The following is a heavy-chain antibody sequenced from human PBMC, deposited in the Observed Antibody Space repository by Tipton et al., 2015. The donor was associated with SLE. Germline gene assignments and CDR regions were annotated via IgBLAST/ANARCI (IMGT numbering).Heavy chain of an antibody. CDR2: IYYSGTT. CDR3: AREGGGASAGYFDL. V-gene: IGHV4-59*11. Sequence: TLSLTCTVSGDSITSHYWSWIRQPPGKGLEWIGHIYYSGTTNYNPSLKSRVTISVDTSNNQFSLKVSSVTAADTAVYYCAREGGGASAGYFDLWGRGTLVTVSS. J-gene: IGHJ2*01. CDR1: GDSITSHY. D-gene: IGHD1-26*01.